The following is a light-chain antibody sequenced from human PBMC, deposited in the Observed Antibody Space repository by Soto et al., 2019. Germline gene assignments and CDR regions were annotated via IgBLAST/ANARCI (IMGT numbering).Light chain of an antibody. V-gene: IGKV3-15*01. J-gene: IGKJ4*01. CDR2: GAS. CDR3: QQYNNWPRS. CDR1: QYVRSN. Sequence: DIVMTQSPATLSVSPGERATLSCRASQYVRSNLAWYQHKPGQAPRLLIYGASTRATGIPARFSGSGSGTDFTLTISSLQSEDFAVYYCQQYNNWPRSFGGGTKVDIK.